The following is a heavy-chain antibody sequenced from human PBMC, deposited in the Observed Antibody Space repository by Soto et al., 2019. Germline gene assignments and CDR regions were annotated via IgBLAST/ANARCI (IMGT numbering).Heavy chain of an antibody. D-gene: IGHD3-16*02. CDR3: ARDYRQTQYGWFDP. CDR2: IYTSGST. V-gene: IGHV4-4*07. CDR1: GGSISSYY. J-gene: IGHJ5*02. Sequence: PSETLALTCTVSGGSISSYYWSWIRQPAGKGLEWIGSIYTSGSTNYYPSLKSRVAMSVDTSKNPFSLKLSSVTAADTAVYSCARDYRQTQYGWFDPWGHGTLVT.